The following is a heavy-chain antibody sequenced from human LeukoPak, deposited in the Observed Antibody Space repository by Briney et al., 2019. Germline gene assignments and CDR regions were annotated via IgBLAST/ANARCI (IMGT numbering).Heavy chain of an antibody. D-gene: IGHD1-26*01. CDR1: GYTFTGYY. J-gene: IGHJ4*02. Sequence: GASVKVSCKASGYTFTGYYMHWVRQAPGQGLEWMGWINPNSGGTNYAQKLQGRVTMTTDTSTSTAYMELRSLRSDDTAVYYCARVGGSGSPRDNWGQGTLVTVSS. CDR2: INPNSGGT. V-gene: IGHV1-2*02. CDR3: ARVGGSGSPRDN.